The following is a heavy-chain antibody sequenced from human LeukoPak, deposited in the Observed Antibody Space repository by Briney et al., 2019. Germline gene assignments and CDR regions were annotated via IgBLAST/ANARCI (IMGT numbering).Heavy chain of an antibody. CDR3: ATDSSGRHDAFDI. Sequence: SETLSLTCTVSGGSISSYYWSWIRQPPGKGLEWIGYIYYSGSTNYNPSLKSRVTISVDTSKNQFSLKLSSVTAADTAVYYCATDSSGRHDAFDIWGQGTMVTVSS. J-gene: IGHJ3*02. CDR1: GGSISSYY. V-gene: IGHV4-59*01. CDR2: IYYSGST. D-gene: IGHD6-19*01.